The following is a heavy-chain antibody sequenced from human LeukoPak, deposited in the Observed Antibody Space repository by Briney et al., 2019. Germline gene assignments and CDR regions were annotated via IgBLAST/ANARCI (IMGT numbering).Heavy chain of an antibody. CDR2: FDPEDGET. CDR3: ATDRRGFNYDSSGYWVN. Sequence: GASVTVSCKVSGYTLTELSMHWVRRAPGKGREWMGGFDPEDGETIYAQKFQGRVTMTEDTSTDTAYMELSSLRSEDTAVYYCATDRRGFNYDSSGYWVNWGQGTLVTVSS. J-gene: IGHJ4*02. D-gene: IGHD3-22*01. V-gene: IGHV1-24*01. CDR1: GYTLTELS.